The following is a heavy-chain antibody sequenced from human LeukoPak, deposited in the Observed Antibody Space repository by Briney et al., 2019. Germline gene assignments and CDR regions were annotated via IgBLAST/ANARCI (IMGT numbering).Heavy chain of an antibody. CDR2: ISGSGGST. J-gene: IGHJ4*02. V-gene: IGHV3-23*01. CDR1: GFTFSSYA. Sequence: TGGSLRLSCAASGFTFSSYAMSWVRQAPGKGLEWVSAISGSGGSTYYADSVKGRFTISRDNSKNTLYLQMNSLRAEDTAVYYCAKGSYIVVVTANDYWGQGTLVTVSS. D-gene: IGHD2-21*02. CDR3: AKGSYIVVVTANDY.